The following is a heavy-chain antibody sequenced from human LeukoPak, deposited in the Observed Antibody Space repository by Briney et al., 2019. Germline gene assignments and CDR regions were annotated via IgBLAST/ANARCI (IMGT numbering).Heavy chain of an antibody. CDR3: ARDRPLDYGDYGMDV. J-gene: IGHJ6*02. CDR2: IYYSGST. CDR1: GGSISSGDYY. D-gene: IGHD4-17*01. V-gene: IGHV4-30-4*01. Sequence: SQTLSLTCTVSGGSISSGDYYWSWIRQPPGKGLEWIGYIYYSGSTYYNPSLKSRVTISVDTSKNQFSLKLSSVTAADTAMYYCARDRPLDYGDYGMDVWGQGATVTVSS.